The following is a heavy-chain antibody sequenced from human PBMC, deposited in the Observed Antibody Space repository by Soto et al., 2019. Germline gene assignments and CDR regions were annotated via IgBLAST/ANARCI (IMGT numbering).Heavy chain of an antibody. CDR3: AKGRDGYNLADY. CDR1: GFNFSNFA. CDR2: ILYDGGNK. J-gene: IGHJ4*02. Sequence: QVQLVESGGGVVQPGRSLRLSCAASGFNFSNFAMHWVRQAPDKGLEWVAVILYDGGNKYYADSVKGRFTISRDNSKNTLYLQMNSLRAEDTAVYYCAKGRDGYNLADYWGQGTLVTVSS. D-gene: IGHD5-12*01. V-gene: IGHV3-30*18.